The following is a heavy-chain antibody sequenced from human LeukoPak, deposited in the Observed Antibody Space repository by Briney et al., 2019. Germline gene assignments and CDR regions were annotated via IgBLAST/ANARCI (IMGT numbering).Heavy chain of an antibody. J-gene: IGHJ3*02. CDR3: ARDSSSSGGDDAFDI. V-gene: IGHV4-59*01. CDR2: IYYSGST. Sequence: SETLSLTCTVSGGSISSYYWSWIRQPPGKGLEWIGYIYYSGSTNYNPSLKSRVTISVDTSKNQFSLKLSSVTAADTAVYYCARDSSSSGGDDAFDIWGQGAMVTVSS. D-gene: IGHD6-6*01. CDR1: GGSISSYY.